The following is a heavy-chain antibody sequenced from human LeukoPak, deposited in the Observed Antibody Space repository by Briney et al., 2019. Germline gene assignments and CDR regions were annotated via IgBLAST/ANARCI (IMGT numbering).Heavy chain of an antibody. D-gene: IGHD1-26*01. CDR3: ARDSRGSYFNY. CDR1: GGSFSGYY. J-gene: IGHJ4*02. CDR2: INHSGST. Sequence: SETLSLTCAVYGGSFSGYYWSWIRQPPGKGLEWIGEINHSGSTNYNPSLKSRVTISVDTSKNQFSLKLSSVTAADTAVYYCARDSRGSYFNYWGQGTLVTVSS. V-gene: IGHV4-34*01.